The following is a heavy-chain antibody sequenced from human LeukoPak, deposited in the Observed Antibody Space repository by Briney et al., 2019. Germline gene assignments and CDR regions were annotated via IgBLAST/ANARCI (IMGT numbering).Heavy chain of an antibody. CDR3: GRRGSSWSRGYFDY. CDR2: IYYSGST. D-gene: IGHD6-13*01. CDR1: GGSISSYY. J-gene: IGHJ4*02. V-gene: IGHV4-59*08. Sequence: SETLSLTCTVSGGSISSYYWSWIRQPPGKGLEWIGYIYYSGSTNYNPSLKSRVTISVDTSKNQFSLKLSSVTAADTAVYYCGRRGSSWSRGYFDYWGQGTLVTVSS.